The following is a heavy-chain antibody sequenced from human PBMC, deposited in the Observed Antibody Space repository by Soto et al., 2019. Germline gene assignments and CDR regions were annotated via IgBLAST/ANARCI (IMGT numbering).Heavy chain of an antibody. CDR1: GFRFSSYG. J-gene: IGHJ4*02. Sequence: PGGSLRHSCRTSGFRFSSYGMHLVRQAPGKGLEWVSYISSSSSTIYYADSVKGRFTISRDNAKNSLYLQMNSLRAEDTAVYYCARDPGAIVEMATFGFDYWGQGTLVTVSS. V-gene: IGHV3-48*01. CDR2: ISSSSSTI. D-gene: IGHD3-16*01. CDR3: ARDPGAIVEMATFGFDY.